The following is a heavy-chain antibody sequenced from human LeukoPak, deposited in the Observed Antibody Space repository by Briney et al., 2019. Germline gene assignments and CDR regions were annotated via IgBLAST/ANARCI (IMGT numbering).Heavy chain of an antibody. CDR1: GFTFSSYA. V-gene: IGHV3-23*01. J-gene: IGHJ4*02. Sequence: GGSLRLSCAASGFTFSSYAMSWVRQAAGKGLEWVSGISGSGGNTYNTDSVRGRFTVSRDNSKNTVYLQMSSLRAEDTAVYYCARLAWLDRNFDYWGQGTLVTVSS. CDR3: ARLAWLDRNFDY. D-gene: IGHD6-19*01. CDR2: ISGSGGNT.